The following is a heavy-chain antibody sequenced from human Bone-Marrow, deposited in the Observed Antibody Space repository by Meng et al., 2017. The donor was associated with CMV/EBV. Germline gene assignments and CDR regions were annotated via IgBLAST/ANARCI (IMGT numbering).Heavy chain of an antibody. CDR3: AKSLMVYAEVDY. Sequence: LSLTCAASGFTFDDYAMHWVRQAPGKGLEWVSGISWNSGSIGYADSVKGRFTISRDNAKNSLYLQMNSLRAEDTALYYCAKSLMVYAEVDYWGQGTLVTVSS. CDR1: GFTFDDYA. CDR2: ISWNSGSI. J-gene: IGHJ4*02. D-gene: IGHD2-8*01. V-gene: IGHV3-9*01.